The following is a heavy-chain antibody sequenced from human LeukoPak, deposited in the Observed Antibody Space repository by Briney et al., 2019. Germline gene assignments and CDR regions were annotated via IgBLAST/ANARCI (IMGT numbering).Heavy chain of an antibody. Sequence: ASVKVSCKASGGTFSSYAISWVRQAPGQGLEWMGGIIPIFGTANYAQRFQRRVPITADESTSTAYMELSSLRSEDTAVYYCAPPRGYYYYGMDVWGQGTTVTVSS. CDR1: GGTFSSYA. J-gene: IGHJ6*02. CDR3: APPRGYYYYGMDV. V-gene: IGHV1-69*13. CDR2: IIPIFGTA. D-gene: IGHD3-10*01.